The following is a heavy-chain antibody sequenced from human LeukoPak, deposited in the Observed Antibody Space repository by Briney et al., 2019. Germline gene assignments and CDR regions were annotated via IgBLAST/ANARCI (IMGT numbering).Heavy chain of an antibody. D-gene: IGHD3-22*01. CDR2: ISYDGSNK. CDR3: ARPQYYYDSSGDDAFDI. J-gene: IGHJ3*02. Sequence: GGSLRLSCAASGFTFSSYWMSWVRQAPGKGLEWVAVISYDGSNKYYADSVKGRFTISRDNSKNTLYLQMNSLRAEDTAVYYCARPQYYYDSSGDDAFDIWGQGTMVTVSS. V-gene: IGHV3-30-3*01. CDR1: GFTFSSYW.